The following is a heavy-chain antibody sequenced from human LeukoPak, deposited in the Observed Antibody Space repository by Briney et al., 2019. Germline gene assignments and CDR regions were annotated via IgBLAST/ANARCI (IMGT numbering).Heavy chain of an antibody. V-gene: IGHV4-59*08. CDR3: ARGDGYYSHDAFDI. J-gene: IGHJ3*02. CDR1: GGSISSYY. Sequence: SETLSLTCTVSGGSISSYYWSWIRQPPGKGLEWIGYIYCSGSTNYNPSLKSRVTISVDTSKNQFSLKLSSVTAADTAVYYCARGDGYYSHDAFDIWGQGTMVTVSS. CDR2: IYCSGST. D-gene: IGHD3-22*01.